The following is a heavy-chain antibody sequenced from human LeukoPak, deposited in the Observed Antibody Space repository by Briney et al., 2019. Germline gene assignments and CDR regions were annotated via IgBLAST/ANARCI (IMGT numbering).Heavy chain of an antibody. CDR3: AREYSSSWQIYDAFDI. CDR2: TYYRSKWYN. V-gene: IGHV6-1*01. D-gene: IGHD6-13*01. J-gene: IGHJ3*02. Sequence: SQTLSLTCAISGDTVSSNSAAWNRIRQSPSRGLEWLGRTYYRSKWYNEYTLSVNSRITINSDTSKNQFSLQLNSVTPEDTAVYYCAREYSSSWQIYDAFDIWGQGTMVTVSS. CDR1: GDTVSSNSAA.